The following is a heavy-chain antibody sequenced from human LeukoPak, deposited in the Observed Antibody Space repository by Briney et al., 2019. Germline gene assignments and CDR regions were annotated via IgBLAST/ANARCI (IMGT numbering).Heavy chain of an antibody. D-gene: IGHD3-10*01. CDR3: ARAPGYYYGSGSRWFDP. J-gene: IGHJ5*02. V-gene: IGHV4-30-2*01. CDR2: IYHSGST. CDR1: GDSITSGYS. Sequence: SETLSLTCTVSGDSITSGYSWAWSRQPPGKGLEWIGYIYHSGSTYYNPSLKSRVTISVDRSKNQFSLKLSSVTAADTAVYYCARAPGYYYGSGSRWFDPWGQGTLVTVSS.